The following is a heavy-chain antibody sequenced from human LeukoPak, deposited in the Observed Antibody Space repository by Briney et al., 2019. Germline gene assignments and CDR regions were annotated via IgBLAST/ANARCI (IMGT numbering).Heavy chain of an antibody. Sequence: GGSLRLSCAASGFTFDDYAMHWVRQAPGKGLEWVSGISWNSGSIGYADSVKGRFTISRDNAKNSLYLQMNSLRAEDMALYYCAKDMRSRGDDAFDIWGQGTVVTVSS. CDR3: AKDMRSRGDDAFDI. CDR1: GFTFDDYA. CDR2: ISWNSGSI. J-gene: IGHJ3*02. V-gene: IGHV3-9*03. D-gene: IGHD3-10*01.